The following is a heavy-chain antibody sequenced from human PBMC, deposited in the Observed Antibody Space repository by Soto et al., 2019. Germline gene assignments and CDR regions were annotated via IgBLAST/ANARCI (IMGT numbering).Heavy chain of an antibody. CDR2: VSPSGDTT. CDR1: GFIFSTYS. Sequence: EVQLLESGGGLVQPGGSLTVSCEASGFIFSTYSMTWVRQGPGKGLEWVAAVSPSGDTTHYADSLKGRLTISRDNSKNTISQQMDRLSADDTDLYYCVREPDVWGQGISVTVSS. V-gene: IGHV3-23*01. CDR3: VREPDV. J-gene: IGHJ6*02.